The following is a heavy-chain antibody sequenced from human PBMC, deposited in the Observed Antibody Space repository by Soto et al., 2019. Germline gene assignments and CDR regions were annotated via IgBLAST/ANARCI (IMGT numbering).Heavy chain of an antibody. CDR2: INGDGSTT. D-gene: IGHD1-1*01. J-gene: IGHJ4*02. Sequence: EVQLVESGGGLVQPGGSLRLSCAASGFTFSSYWMHWVRQAPGKGLVWVSRINGDGSTTRYADSVKGRFTISRDNGKNALYLQMNRLRAEDTAVYYCARDGHDRDDGPDYWGQGTLVTVSS. V-gene: IGHV3-74*01. CDR3: ARDGHDRDDGPDY. CDR1: GFTFSSYW.